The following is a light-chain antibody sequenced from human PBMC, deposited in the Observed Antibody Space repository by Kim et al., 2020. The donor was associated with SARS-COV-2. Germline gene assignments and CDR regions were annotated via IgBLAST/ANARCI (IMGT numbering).Light chain of an antibody. V-gene: IGKV3-11*01. J-gene: IGKJ4*01. CDR1: QSVSSY. Sequence: EIVLTQSPATLSLSPGERATLSCRASQSVSSYLAWYQQKPGQAPRLLIYDASNRVTGIPARFSGSGSGTDFTLTISSLEPEDFAVYYWQQRSNWPLLTFGRGTKVDIK. CDR3: QQRSNWPLLT. CDR2: DAS.